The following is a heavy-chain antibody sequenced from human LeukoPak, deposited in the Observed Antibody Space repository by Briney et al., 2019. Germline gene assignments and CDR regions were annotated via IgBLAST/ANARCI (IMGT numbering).Heavy chain of an antibody. Sequence: GRSLRLSCAASGFTFSSYGMHWVRQAPGKGLEWVAVIWYDGSNKYYADSVKGRFTISRDNAKNSLYLQMNSLRAEDTALYYCAKWACSGGSCYTQQYYFDYWGQGTLVTVSS. CDR3: AKWACSGGSCYTQQYYFDY. CDR1: GFTFSSYG. V-gene: IGHV3-33*03. CDR2: IWYDGSNK. J-gene: IGHJ4*02. D-gene: IGHD2-15*01.